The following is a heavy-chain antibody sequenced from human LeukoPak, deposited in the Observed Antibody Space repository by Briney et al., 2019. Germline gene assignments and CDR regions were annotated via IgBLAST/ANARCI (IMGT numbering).Heavy chain of an antibody. D-gene: IGHD3-3*01. CDR2: IYYSGST. J-gene: IGHJ6*02. CDR3: ARGYYDFWSGYYLDYYYYYGMDV. V-gene: IGHV4-39*01. Sequence: PSETLSLTCTVSGGSISSSSYYWGWIRQPPGQGLEWIGSIYYSGSTYYNPSLKSRVTISVDTSKNQFSLKLSSVTAADTAVYYCARGYYDFWSGYYLDYYYYYGMDVWGQGTTVTVSS. CDR1: GGSISSSSYY.